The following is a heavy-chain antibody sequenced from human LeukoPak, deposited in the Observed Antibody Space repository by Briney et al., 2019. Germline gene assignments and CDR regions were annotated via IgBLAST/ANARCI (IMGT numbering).Heavy chain of an antibody. D-gene: IGHD6-19*01. CDR3: ATPGPNPIHFVSSGSSPNWFDP. CDR1: GFTFSSYS. Sequence: GGSLRLXCAASGFTFSSYSMNWVRQAPGKGLESVSSISSSSSYIYYADSVKGRFTISRDNAKNSLYLQMNSLRAEDTAVYYCATPGPNPIHFVSSGSSPNWFDPWGQGTLVTVSS. J-gene: IGHJ5*02. CDR2: ISSSSSYI. V-gene: IGHV3-21*01.